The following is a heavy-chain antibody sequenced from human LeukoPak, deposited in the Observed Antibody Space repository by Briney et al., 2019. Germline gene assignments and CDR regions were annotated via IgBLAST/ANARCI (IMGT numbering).Heavy chain of an antibody. CDR2: IRYDGSNK. CDR3: ARDIGASTSRGWFDP. CDR1: GFTFSSYG. Sequence: PGGSLRLSCAASGFTFSSYGMHWVRQAPGKGLEWVAFIRYDGSNKYYADSVKGRFTISRDNSKNTLYLQMNSLRAEDTAVYYCARDIGASTSRGWFDPWGQGTLVTVSS. V-gene: IGHV3-30*02. J-gene: IGHJ5*02. D-gene: IGHD2-2*01.